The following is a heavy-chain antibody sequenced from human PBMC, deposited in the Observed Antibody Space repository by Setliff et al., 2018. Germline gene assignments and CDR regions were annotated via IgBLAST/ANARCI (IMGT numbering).Heavy chain of an antibody. V-gene: IGHV4-31*02. J-gene: IGHJ3*02. Sequence: TLSLTRTVDGGSRRSGGYYWSGIRQHQGKGLEWIGYIYYSGSTYYNPSLKSRVTISVDTSKNQFSLKLSSVTAADTAVYYCARVALVVVIRNAFDIWGQGTMVTVSS. CDR3: ARVALVVVIRNAFDI. D-gene: IGHD2-21*01. CDR1: GGSRRSGGYY. CDR2: IYYSGST.